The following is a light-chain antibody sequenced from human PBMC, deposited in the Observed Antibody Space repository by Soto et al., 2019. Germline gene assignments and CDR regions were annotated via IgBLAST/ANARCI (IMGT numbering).Light chain of an antibody. CDR2: FGS. CDR3: MQALQSLI. CDR1: QSLLYNNTYNY. Sequence: EIVMTQSPLTLPVTPGEPASISCRSSQSLLYNNTYNYLDWYVQKPGQSPQLLIYFGSNRAPGVPDRFSGSGPGTDFTLKINRVEAEDVGTYYCMQALQSLIFGQGTRLAIQ. V-gene: IGKV2-28*01. J-gene: IGKJ5*01.